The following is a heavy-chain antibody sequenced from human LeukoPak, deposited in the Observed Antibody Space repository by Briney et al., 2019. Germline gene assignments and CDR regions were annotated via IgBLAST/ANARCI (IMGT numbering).Heavy chain of an antibody. J-gene: IGHJ4*02. CDR2: ISDSGGST. CDR1: GITLSNYG. V-gene: IGHV3-23*01. D-gene: IGHD3/OR15-3a*01. Sequence: LTGGSLRLSCAVSGITLSNYGMSWVRQAPGKGLEWVAGISDSGGSTNYADSVKGRFTISRDNPKNILYLQMNSLRAEDTAVYFCAKRGVVIRVILVGFHKEAYYFESWGQGALVTVSS. CDR3: AKRGVVIRVILVGFHKEAYYFES.